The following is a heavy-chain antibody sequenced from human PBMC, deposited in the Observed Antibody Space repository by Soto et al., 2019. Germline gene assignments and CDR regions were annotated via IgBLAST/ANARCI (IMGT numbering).Heavy chain of an antibody. Sequence: GGSLRLSCAASGFTFSSYAMSWVRQAPGKGLEWVSAISGSGGSTYYADSVKGRFTISRDNSKNTLYLQMNSLRAEDTAVYYCAKPDHIVGTPAAWYYYYGMDVWGQGTTVTVSS. J-gene: IGHJ6*02. CDR2: ISGSGGST. D-gene: IGHD1-26*01. V-gene: IGHV3-23*01. CDR3: AKPDHIVGTPAAWYYYYGMDV. CDR1: GFTFSSYA.